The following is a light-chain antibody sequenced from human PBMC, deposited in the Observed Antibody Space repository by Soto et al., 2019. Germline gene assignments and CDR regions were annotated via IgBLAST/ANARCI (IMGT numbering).Light chain of an antibody. V-gene: IGKV3-20*01. CDR2: GAS. J-gene: IGKJ1*01. CDR3: QHYNSYSEA. Sequence: EIVLTQSPGTLSLSPGERATLSCRASQSVSSSYLAWYQQKPGQAPRLLIYGASSRATGIPDRFSGGGSGTDFTLTISRLEPEDFATYYCQHYNSYSEAFGQGTKV. CDR1: QSVSSSY.